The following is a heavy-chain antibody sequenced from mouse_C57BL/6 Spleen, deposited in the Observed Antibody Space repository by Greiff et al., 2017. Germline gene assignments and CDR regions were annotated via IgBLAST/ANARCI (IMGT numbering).Heavy chain of an antibody. CDR1: GYTFTSYW. D-gene: IGHD3-3*01. Sequence: QVQLQQPGAELVMPGASVKLSCKASGYTFTSYWMHWVKQRPGQGLEWIGEIDPSDSYTNYNQKFKGKSTLTVDKSSSTAYMQLSGLTSEDSAVYYCARGDGGLADWGQGTLVTVSA. J-gene: IGHJ3*01. CDR2: IDPSDSYT. V-gene: IGHV1-69*01. CDR3: ARGDGGLAD.